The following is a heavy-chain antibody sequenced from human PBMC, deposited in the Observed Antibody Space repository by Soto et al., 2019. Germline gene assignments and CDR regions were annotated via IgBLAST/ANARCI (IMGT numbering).Heavy chain of an antibody. CDR1: GFTADDYA. J-gene: IGHJ4*02. CDR2: ISSNSDTI. CDR3: AKDMKWGGMTTIHYFDS. V-gene: IGHV3-9*02. Sequence: EVQLVESGGGLVQPGRSLRLSCVASGFTADDYAMHLVRQAPGKGLEWVSGISSNSDTIDYADSVKGRFTISRDHAKNSLFLQMNSLMPEDTALYYCAKDMKWGGMTTIHYFDSWGQGTLVSVSS. D-gene: IGHD4-17*01.